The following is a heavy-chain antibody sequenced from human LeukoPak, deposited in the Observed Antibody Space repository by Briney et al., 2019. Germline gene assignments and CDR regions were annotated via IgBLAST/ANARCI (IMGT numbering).Heavy chain of an antibody. V-gene: IGHV3-53*01. Sequence: AGGSLRLSCAASGFTFSSYEMNWVRQAPGKGLEWVSVIYSGGGTYYADSVKGRFTISRDNSKNTLYLQMNSLRAEDTAVYYCARDTHLGNFDYWGQGTLVTVSS. CDR2: IYSGGGT. D-gene: IGHD7-27*01. CDR1: GFTFSSYE. CDR3: ARDTHLGNFDY. J-gene: IGHJ4*02.